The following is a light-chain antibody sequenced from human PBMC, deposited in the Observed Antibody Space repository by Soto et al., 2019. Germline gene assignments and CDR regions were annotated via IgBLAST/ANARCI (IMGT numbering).Light chain of an antibody. J-gene: IGLJ1*01. CDR1: NIGNKR. CDR2: YDS. V-gene: IGLV3-21*04. Sequence: SYELTQSPSVSVAPEKTATITCGGNNIGNKRVHWYRQKPGQAPVLLISYDSDRPSGITERFSGSNSGNTATLTISRVEAGDEADYYCQVWDIMTENYVFGSGTKLTVL. CDR3: QVWDIMTENYV.